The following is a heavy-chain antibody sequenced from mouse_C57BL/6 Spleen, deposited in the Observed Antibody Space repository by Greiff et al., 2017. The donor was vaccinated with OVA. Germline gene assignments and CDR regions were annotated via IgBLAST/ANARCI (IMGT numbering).Heavy chain of an antibody. CDR1: GYTFTDYE. CDR2: IVPETGGT. D-gene: IGHD1-1*01. Sequence: VKLVESGAELVRPGASVTLSCKASGYTFTDYEMHWVKQTPVHGLEWIGAIVPETGGTAYNQKFKGKAILTADKSSSTAYMELRSLTSEDSAVDYCTRSRTVVANYAMDYWGQGTSVTVSS. V-gene: IGHV1-15*01. J-gene: IGHJ4*01. CDR3: TRSRTVVANYAMDY.